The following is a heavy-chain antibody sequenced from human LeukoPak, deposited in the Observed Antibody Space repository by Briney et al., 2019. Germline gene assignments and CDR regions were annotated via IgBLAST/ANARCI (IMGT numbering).Heavy chain of an antibody. V-gene: IGHV4-4*07. CDR3: ARTYSSSWYGNWFDP. J-gene: IGHJ5*02. CDR2: IYTSGST. Sequence: SEALSLTCTVSGGSISSYYWSWIRQPAGQGLEWIGRIYTSGSTNYNPSLKSRVTMSVDTSKNQFSLKLSSVTAADTAVYYCARTYSSSWYGNWFDPWGQGTLVTVSS. CDR1: GGSISSYY. D-gene: IGHD6-13*01.